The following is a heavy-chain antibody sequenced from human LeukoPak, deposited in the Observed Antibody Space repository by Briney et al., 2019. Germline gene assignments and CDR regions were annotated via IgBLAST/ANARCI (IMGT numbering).Heavy chain of an antibody. CDR2: ISSSSSTI. D-gene: IGHD2-2*01. CDR1: GFTFSSYS. Sequence: GGSLRLSCAASGFTFSSYSMNWVRQAPGKGLEWVSYISSSSSTIYYADSVKGRFTISRDNAKNSLYLQMNSLRAEDTAVYYCARADGIVVVPAAMLDYWGQGTLVTVSS. J-gene: IGHJ4*02. CDR3: ARADGIVVVPAAMLDY. V-gene: IGHV3-48*04.